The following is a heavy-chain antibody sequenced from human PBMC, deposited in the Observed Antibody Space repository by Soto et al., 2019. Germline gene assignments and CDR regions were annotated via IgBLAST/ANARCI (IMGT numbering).Heavy chain of an antibody. D-gene: IGHD6-13*01. CDR2: IVPIYRTA. CDR1: GGTFSSYR. CDR3: ARDSGAKLSSS. V-gene: IGHV1-69*13. Sequence: SVKVSCKASGGTFSSYRINWVRQAPGQGLEWVGGIVPIYRTADYAQKFQGRVTITADESARTAYLEVRSLKSQDTAVYYCARDSGAKLSSSWGQGTPVTVSS. J-gene: IGHJ4*02.